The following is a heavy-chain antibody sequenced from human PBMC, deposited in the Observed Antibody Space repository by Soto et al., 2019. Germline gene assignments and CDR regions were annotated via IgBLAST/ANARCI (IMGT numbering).Heavy chain of an antibody. Sequence: QVQLQESGPGLVKPSETLSLTCTVSGGSISSYYWSWIRQPAGKGLEWIGRIYTSGSTNYNPSLQSRVTMSVDTSKNQFSLKLSSVTAADTAVYYCARDGPDYGDYRLVTYGMDVWGQGTTVTVSS. D-gene: IGHD4-17*01. V-gene: IGHV4-4*07. CDR2: IYTSGST. CDR3: ARDGPDYGDYRLVTYGMDV. CDR1: GGSISSYY. J-gene: IGHJ6*02.